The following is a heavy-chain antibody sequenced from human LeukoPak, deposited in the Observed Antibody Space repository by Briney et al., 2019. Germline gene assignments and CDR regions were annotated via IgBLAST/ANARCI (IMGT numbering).Heavy chain of an antibody. V-gene: IGHV4-34*01. Sequence: PSETLSLTCAVYGGSFRGYYWSWIRQPPGKGLEWIGEINHSGSTNYNPSLKSRVTISVDTSKNQFSLKLSSVTAADTAVYYCARGIRDYDILTGYYEVAGYDYWGQGTLVTVSS. CDR1: GGSFRGYY. CDR3: ARGIRDYDILTGYYEVAGYDY. D-gene: IGHD3-9*01. CDR2: INHSGST. J-gene: IGHJ4*02.